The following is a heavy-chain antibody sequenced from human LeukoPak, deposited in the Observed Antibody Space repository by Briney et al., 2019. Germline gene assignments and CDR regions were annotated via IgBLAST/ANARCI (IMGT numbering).Heavy chain of an antibody. CDR1: GFTFRSYG. CDR2: IWYDGSKQ. J-gene: IGHJ4*02. Sequence: PGGSLRLSCAASGFTFRSYGMHWVRQAPGQGLEWVALIWYDGSKQYYGDSVKGRFTISRDNSKNMLYLEMHSLRAEDTAIYYCASGTIPFTFGEIWSLDYWGQGTLVTVSS. CDR3: ASGTIPFTFGEIWSLDY. D-gene: IGHD3-16*01. V-gene: IGHV3-33*01.